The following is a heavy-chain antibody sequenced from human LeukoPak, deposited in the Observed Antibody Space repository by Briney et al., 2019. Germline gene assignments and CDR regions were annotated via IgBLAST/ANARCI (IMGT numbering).Heavy chain of an antibody. CDR2: IIAILDTA. CDR3: VRSGYDYDWFDP. D-gene: IGHD5-12*01. Sequence: SVTVSCKASGGSFSDYSISWVRQAPGQGLEWMGRIIAILDTAHYAQKFQGRFTITADKSTTTVYMELSSLRSDDTAVYYCVRSGYDYDWFDPWGQGTLVTVSS. V-gene: IGHV1-69*08. CDR1: GGSFSDYS. J-gene: IGHJ5*02.